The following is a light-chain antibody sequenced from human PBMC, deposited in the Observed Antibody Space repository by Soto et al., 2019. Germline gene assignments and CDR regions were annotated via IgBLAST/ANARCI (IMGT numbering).Light chain of an antibody. CDR1: QSVSSS. CDR3: QQRSTWPPVSIT. CDR2: DAS. J-gene: IGKJ5*01. V-gene: IGKV3-11*01. Sequence: EIVLTQSPATLSLSPGERATLSCRASQSVSSSLAWYQQKAGQAPRLLIYDASNRATGIPARFSGSGSGTDFTLTISSLEPEDFAVYYCQQRSTWPPVSITFGQGTRLEIK.